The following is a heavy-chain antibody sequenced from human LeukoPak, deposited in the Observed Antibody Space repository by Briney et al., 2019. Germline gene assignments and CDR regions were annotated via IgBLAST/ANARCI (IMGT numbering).Heavy chain of an antibody. CDR2: ISAYNGNT. Sequence: ASEGALTSKGIGCGGRRPRQKIEWMGWISAYNGNTNYAQKLQGRVTMTTDTSTSTAYMELRSLRSDDTAVYYCARWLKIAGFDYWGQGTLVTVSS. CDR1: EGALTSKG. V-gene: IGHV1-18*01. D-gene: IGHD6-13*01. J-gene: IGHJ4*02. CDR3: ARWLKIAGFDY.